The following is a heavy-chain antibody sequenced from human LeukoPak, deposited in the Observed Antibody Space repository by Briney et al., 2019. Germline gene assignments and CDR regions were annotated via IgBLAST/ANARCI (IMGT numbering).Heavy chain of an antibody. CDR1: GGSISSYY. V-gene: IGHV4-59*01. CDR2: IYYSGST. D-gene: IGHD3-10*01. CDR3: ARDGSSQFGELQSAFDI. Sequence: PSETLSLTCTVSGGSISSYYWSWIRQPPGKGLEWIGYIYYSGSTNYNPSLKSRVTISVDTSKNQFSLKLSSVTAADTAVYYCARDGSSQFGELQSAFDIWGQGTMVTVSS. J-gene: IGHJ3*02.